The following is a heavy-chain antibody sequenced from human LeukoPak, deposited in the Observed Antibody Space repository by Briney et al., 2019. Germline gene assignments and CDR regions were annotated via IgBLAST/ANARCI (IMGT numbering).Heavy chain of an antibody. J-gene: IGHJ2*01. CDR3: ARSAVGLLHWYFDL. V-gene: IGHV1-3*01. CDR2: INAGNGNT. CDR1: GYTFTSYA. D-gene: IGHD3-10*01. Sequence: ASVKVSCKASGYTFTSYAMHWVRQAPGQRLEWMGWINAGNGNTKYSQKFQGRVTITRDTSASTAYMELSSLRSEDTAVYYCARSAVGLLHWYFDLWGRGTLVTVSS.